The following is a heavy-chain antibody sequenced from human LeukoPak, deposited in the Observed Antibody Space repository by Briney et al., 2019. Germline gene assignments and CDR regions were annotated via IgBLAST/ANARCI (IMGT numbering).Heavy chain of an antibody. Sequence: GGSLRLSCAASGFTFSSYSMNWVRQAPGKGLEWVSSISSSSSYIDYADSVKGRFTISRDNAKNSLYLQMNSLRAEDTAVYYCARDLGSGWQYYFDYWGQGTLVTVSS. D-gene: IGHD6-19*01. CDR3: ARDLGSGWQYYFDY. CDR2: ISSSSSYI. J-gene: IGHJ4*02. CDR1: GFTFSSYS. V-gene: IGHV3-21*01.